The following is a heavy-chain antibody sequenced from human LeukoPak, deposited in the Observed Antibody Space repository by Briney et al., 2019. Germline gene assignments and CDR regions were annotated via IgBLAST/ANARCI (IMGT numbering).Heavy chain of an antibody. D-gene: IGHD6-13*01. Sequence: PSETLSLTCTVSGGSIRSSSYYWGWIRQPPGKGLEWIGSISYSGNTYYSPSLKSRVTISVDTFMNQFSLKLNSVTAVDTAIYYCARVAYSSSWWDFDSWGQGTLVTVSS. CDR1: GGSIRSSSYY. V-gene: IGHV4-39*01. J-gene: IGHJ4*02. CDR2: ISYSGNT. CDR3: ARVAYSSSWWDFDS.